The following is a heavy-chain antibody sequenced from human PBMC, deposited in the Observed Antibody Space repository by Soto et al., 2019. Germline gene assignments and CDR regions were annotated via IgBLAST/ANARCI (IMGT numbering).Heavy chain of an antibody. CDR2: ISSSSSTI. Sequence: GGSLRLSCAASGFTFSSYSMNWVRQAPGKGLEWVSYISSSSSTIYYADSVKGRFTISRDNAKNSLYLQMNSLRAEDTAVYYCARAGDIVVVPAASAIDYWGQGTLVTVSS. CDR1: GFTFSSYS. V-gene: IGHV3-48*01. CDR3: ARAGDIVVVPAASAIDY. D-gene: IGHD2-2*01. J-gene: IGHJ4*02.